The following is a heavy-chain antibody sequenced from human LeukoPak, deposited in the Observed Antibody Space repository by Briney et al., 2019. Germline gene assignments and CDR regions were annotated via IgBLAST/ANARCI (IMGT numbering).Heavy chain of an antibody. V-gene: IGHV1-2*02. Sequence: ASVKVSCKASGYPFTDYYMHWVRQAPGQGLEWMGWINPNRGGTDYAQKFQGRVTMTRDTSISTAYMELSRLRYDDTAVYYCASGYRSRNWGRGTLVTVSS. J-gene: IGHJ4*02. CDR3: ASGYRSRN. D-gene: IGHD5-18*01. CDR1: GYPFTDYY. CDR2: INPNRGGT.